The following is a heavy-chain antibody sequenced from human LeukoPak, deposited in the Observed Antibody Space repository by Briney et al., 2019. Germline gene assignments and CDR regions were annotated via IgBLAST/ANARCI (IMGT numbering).Heavy chain of an antibody. V-gene: IGHV4-34*01. CDR3: ARGNRRLGYYGSGSRLPYDS. CDR1: GGSFSGNY. J-gene: IGHJ5*02. Sequence: SETLSLTCDVYGGSFSGNYWTWIRQPPGEGLELLGEFTHLETTNYNPSLKSRVTVSVDTSKNQFSLRLTSVTAADTAVYFCARGNRRLGYYGSGSRLPYDSWGQGILVTVSS. CDR2: FTHLETT. D-gene: IGHD3-10*01.